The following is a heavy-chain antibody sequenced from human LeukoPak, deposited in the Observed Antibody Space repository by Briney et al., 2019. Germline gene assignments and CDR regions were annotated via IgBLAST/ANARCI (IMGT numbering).Heavy chain of an antibody. J-gene: IGHJ4*02. CDR1: GGSISSSGHY. V-gene: IGHV4-39*07. CDR3: ARSATVTTGYFDY. D-gene: IGHD4-17*01. CDR2: IYSNGNT. Sequence: SETLSLTCSVSGGSISSSGHYWGWIRQSPEKGLDWIGSIYSNGNTYYNPSVKSRVTISVDTSKNQFSLKLTSVTAAETAVYYCARSATVTTGYFDYWGQGIPVTVSS.